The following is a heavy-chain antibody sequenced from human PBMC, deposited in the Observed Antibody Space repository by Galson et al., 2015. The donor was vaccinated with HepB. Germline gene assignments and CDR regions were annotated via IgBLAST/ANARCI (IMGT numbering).Heavy chain of an antibody. CDR2: INPNSGGT. V-gene: IGHV1-2*06. CDR3: AGEYCSGGSCYSDYYYYYGMDV. Sequence: SVKVSCKASGYTFTGYYMHWVRQAPGQGLEWMGRINPNSGGTNYAQKFQGRVTMTRDTSISTAYMELSRLRSDDTAVYYCAGEYCSGGSCYSDYYYYYGMDVWGQGTTVTVSS. CDR1: GYTFTGYY. J-gene: IGHJ6*02. D-gene: IGHD2-15*01.